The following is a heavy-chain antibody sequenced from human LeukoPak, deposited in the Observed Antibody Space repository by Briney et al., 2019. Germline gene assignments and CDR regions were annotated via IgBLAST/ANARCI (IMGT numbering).Heavy chain of an antibody. CDR1: GFTFSSYG. Sequence: GGSLRLSCAASGFTFSSYGMHWVRQAPGKGLEWVAFIRYDGSNKYYADSVKGRFTISRDNSKNTLYLHMNSLRAEDTAVYYCAKSVHGSGSYYNEIAPFDYWGQGTLVTVSS. J-gene: IGHJ4*02. D-gene: IGHD3-10*01. V-gene: IGHV3-30*02. CDR2: IRYDGSNK. CDR3: AKSVHGSGSYYNEIAPFDY.